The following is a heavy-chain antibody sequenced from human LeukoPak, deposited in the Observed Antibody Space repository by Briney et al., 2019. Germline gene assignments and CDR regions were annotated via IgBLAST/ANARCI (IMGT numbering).Heavy chain of an antibody. Sequence: GGTLRLSCAASGFTFSSYGMSWVRQAPGKGLEWVSAISGSGGSTYYADSVKGRFTISRDNSKNSLYRQMNSLRAEDTAVYYCARDGSGSYYNYWGQGTLVTVSS. D-gene: IGHD3-10*01. J-gene: IGHJ4*02. CDR2: ISGSGGST. CDR1: GFTFSSYG. CDR3: ARDGSGSYYNY. V-gene: IGHV3-23*01.